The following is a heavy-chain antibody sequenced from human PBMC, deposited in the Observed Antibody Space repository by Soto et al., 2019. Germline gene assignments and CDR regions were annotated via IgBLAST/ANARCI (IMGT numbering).Heavy chain of an antibody. CDR1: GFTFTSSA. CDR3: AADPRFLEWFSPYYGMDV. Sequence: SVKVSCKASGFTFTSSAVQWVRQARGQRLEWIGRIGVGSGNTNYAQKFQERVTITRDMSTSTAYMELSSLRSEDTAVYYCAADPRFLEWFSPYYGMDVWGQGTTVTVSS. CDR2: IGVGSGNT. D-gene: IGHD3-3*01. J-gene: IGHJ6*02. V-gene: IGHV1-58*01.